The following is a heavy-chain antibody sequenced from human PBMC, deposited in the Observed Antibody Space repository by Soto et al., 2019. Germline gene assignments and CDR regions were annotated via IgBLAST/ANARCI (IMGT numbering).Heavy chain of an antibody. CDR2: IIPIFGTA. CDR3: ARIRGSYYYYYGMYV. Sequence: QVQLVQSGAEVKKPGSSVKVSCKASGGTFSSYAISWVRQAPGQGLEWMGGIIPIFGTANYAQKFQGRVRMTADDSTSTAYMEMSRRRSEDTAVYYCARIRGSYYYYYGMYVWVQGTTVIVSS. J-gene: IGHJ6*02. V-gene: IGHV1-69*12. D-gene: IGHD1-26*01. CDR1: GGTFSSYA.